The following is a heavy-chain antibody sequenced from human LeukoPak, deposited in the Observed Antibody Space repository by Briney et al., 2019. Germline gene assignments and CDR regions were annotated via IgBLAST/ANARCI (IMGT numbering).Heavy chain of an antibody. CDR3: ATDRDNSDWQKRFDS. J-gene: IGHJ4*02. V-gene: IGHV3-66*01. D-gene: IGHD2-21*02. Sequence: GGSLRLSCAASGFSISSNYMTWVRQAPGKGPEWVSVIYSGGSTYYADSVKDRFTISRDNSKNALYLQMNTLRAEDTAVYYCATDRDNSDWQKRFDSWGQGTLVTVSS. CDR2: IYSGGST. CDR1: GFSISSNY.